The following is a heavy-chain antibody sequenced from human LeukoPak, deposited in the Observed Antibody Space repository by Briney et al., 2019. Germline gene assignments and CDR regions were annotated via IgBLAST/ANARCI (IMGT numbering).Heavy chain of an antibody. J-gene: IGHJ4*02. CDR3: AREGNQNIVVVVAATGGFDY. CDR1: GFTFSSYW. Sequence: PGGSLGLSCAASGFTFSSYWMHWVRQAPGKGLVWVSRINSDGSSTSYADSVKGRFTMTRDTSTSTVYMELSSLRSEDTAVYYCAREGNQNIVVVVAATGGFDYWGQGTLVTVSS. CDR2: INSDGSST. D-gene: IGHD2-15*01. V-gene: IGHV3-74*01.